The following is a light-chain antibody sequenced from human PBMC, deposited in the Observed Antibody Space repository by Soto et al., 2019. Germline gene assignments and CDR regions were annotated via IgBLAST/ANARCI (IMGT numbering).Light chain of an antibody. CDR2: SNN. CDR3: AAWDDSLILV. V-gene: IGLV1-44*01. J-gene: IGLJ2*01. CDR1: SSNIGSNT. Sequence: QPVLTQPPSASGTPGQRVTISCSGSSSNIGSNTVNWYQQLPGTAPKLLIYSNNQRPSGVPDRFSGSKSGTSASLAISGLQSEDEADYYCAAWDDSLILVFGGGTKVTVL.